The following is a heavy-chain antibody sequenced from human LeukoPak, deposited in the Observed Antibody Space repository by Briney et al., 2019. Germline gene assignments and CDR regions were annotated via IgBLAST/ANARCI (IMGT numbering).Heavy chain of an antibody. J-gene: IGHJ4*02. V-gene: IGHV3-74*01. D-gene: IGHD5-18*01. CDR3: TRGRASSYGYFDY. Sequence: PGGSLRLSCAASGFTFSSDWMHWVRQAPGKGLVWVSRISPDGSIIYSADSVKGRFTISRDNTKNTLYLQMNSLRAEDTAVYYCTRGRASSYGYFDYWGQGTLVTVSS. CDR2: ISPDGSII. CDR1: GFTFSSDW.